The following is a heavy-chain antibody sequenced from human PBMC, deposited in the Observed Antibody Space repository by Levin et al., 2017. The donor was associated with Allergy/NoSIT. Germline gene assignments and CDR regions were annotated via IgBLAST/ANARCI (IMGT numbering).Heavy chain of an antibody. Sequence: GESLKISCQGSGYSFTSYWIGWVRQMPGKGLEWMGIIYPGDSDTRYSPSFQGQVTISADNSISTAYLQSISLKPSDTAIYYCARRGTRDYYYYMDVWGKGTTVTVSS. V-gene: IGHV5-51*01. CDR2: IYPGDSDT. CDR1: GYSFTSYW. D-gene: IGHD1-1*01. CDR3: ARRGTRDYYYYMDV. J-gene: IGHJ6*03.